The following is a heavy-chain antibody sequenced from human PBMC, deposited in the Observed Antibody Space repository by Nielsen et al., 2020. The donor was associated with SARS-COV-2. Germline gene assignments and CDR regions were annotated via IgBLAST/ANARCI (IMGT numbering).Heavy chain of an antibody. CDR3: ARGGRITFGGADDAFEI. J-gene: IGHJ3*02. Sequence: SETLSLTCAVSGGSISSGGYSWSWIRQPQGKALEWIGYIYHSGRTYYNPSLKIRVTISVDRSKNQFALKLSSVTAADTAVYYCARGGRITFGGADDAFEIWGQGARVTVSS. V-gene: IGHV4-30-2*01. D-gene: IGHD3-16*01. CDR1: GGSISSGGYS. CDR2: IYHSGRT.